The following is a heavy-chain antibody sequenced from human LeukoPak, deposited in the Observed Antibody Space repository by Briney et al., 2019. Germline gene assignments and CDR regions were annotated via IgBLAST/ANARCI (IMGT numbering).Heavy chain of an antibody. CDR2: INHSGST. J-gene: IGHJ4*02. CDR1: GGSFSGYY. V-gene: IGHV4-34*01. D-gene: IGHD3-3*01. CDR3: ARVEYYDFWSGYSPFDY. Sequence: SETLSLTCAVYGGSFSGYYWSWIRQPPGKGLEWIGEINHSGSTNYNPSLKSRVTISVDTSKNQFSLKLSSVTAADTAVYYCARVEYYDFWSGYSPFDYWGQRTLVTVSS.